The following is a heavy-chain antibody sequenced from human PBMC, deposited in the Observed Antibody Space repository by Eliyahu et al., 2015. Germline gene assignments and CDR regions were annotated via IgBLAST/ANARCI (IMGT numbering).Heavy chain of an antibody. CDR3: AAAFDYGWYFDL. CDR2: ISSSSSTI. CDR1: GFXFSSYS. V-gene: IGHV3-48*01. J-gene: IGHJ2*01. Sequence: EVQLVESGGGLVQPGGSLRLSCXASGFXFSSYSMNWVRQAPGKGLEWVSYISSSSSTIYYADSVKGRFTISRDNAKNSLYLQMNSLRAEDTAVYYCAAAFDYGWYFDLWGRGTLVTVSS. D-gene: IGHD4-17*01.